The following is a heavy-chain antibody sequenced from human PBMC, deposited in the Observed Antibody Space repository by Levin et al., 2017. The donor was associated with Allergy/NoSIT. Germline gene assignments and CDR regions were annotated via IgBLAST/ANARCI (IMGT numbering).Heavy chain of an antibody. CDR1: GGTFSSNA. Sequence: SVKVSCKASGGTFSSNALNWVRQAPGQGLEWMGGIRPIFGTADCAQKYQGRVSITADESTGTAYMELSSLRSEDTAMYYCTMEANIVVLPAAGDSFDIWGQGTMVTVSS. V-gene: IGHV1-69*13. CDR3: TMEANIVVLPAAGDSFDI. J-gene: IGHJ3*02. CDR2: IRPIFGTA. D-gene: IGHD2-2*01.